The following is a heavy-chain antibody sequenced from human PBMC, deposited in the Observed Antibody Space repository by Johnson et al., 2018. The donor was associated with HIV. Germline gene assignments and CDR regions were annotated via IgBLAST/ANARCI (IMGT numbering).Heavy chain of an antibody. D-gene: IGHD6-19*01. Sequence: VQLVESGGGLIQPGRSLRLSCAASGFTFDDYAMSWVRQVSGKGLEWVSGLNWSGGSTGYADSVKGRFTISRDNAKNSLYLQMNSMRAEDTAVYYCARDGVYSSPWDAFDIWGQGTMVTVSS. CDR3: ARDGVYSSPWDAFDI. J-gene: IGHJ3*02. CDR1: GFTFDDYA. CDR2: LNWSGGST. V-gene: IGHV3-20*04.